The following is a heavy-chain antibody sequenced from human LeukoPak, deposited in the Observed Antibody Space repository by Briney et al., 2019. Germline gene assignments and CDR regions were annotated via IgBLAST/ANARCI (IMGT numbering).Heavy chain of an antibody. CDR1: GFTFSSYA. CDR2: ISYDGSIE. J-gene: IGHJ4*02. Sequence: PGRSLRLSCAASGFTFSSYAMHWVRQAPGKGLEWVAVISYDGSIEYYADSVKGRFTISRDNSKNTLHLQMNSLRVEDTAVYYCARELYYGSGSPGRDWGQGTLDTVSS. D-gene: IGHD3-10*01. V-gene: IGHV3-30*04. CDR3: ARELYYGSGSPGRD.